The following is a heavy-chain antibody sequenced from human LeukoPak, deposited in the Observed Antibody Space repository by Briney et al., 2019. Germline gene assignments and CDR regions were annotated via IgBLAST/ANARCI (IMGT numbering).Heavy chain of an antibody. V-gene: IGHV4-59*01. J-gene: IGHJ5*02. Sequence: PSETLSLTCTVSGGSISSYYWSWIRQSPGKGLECIGYIHYTGSTNYNPSLKSRVTISVETSKNQFSLKLKSVTAANTAVYYCARGGYYGSGNDFRFDPWGQGTLVTVSS. CDR3: ARGGYYGSGNDFRFDP. CDR2: IHYTGST. D-gene: IGHD3-10*01. CDR1: GGSISSYY.